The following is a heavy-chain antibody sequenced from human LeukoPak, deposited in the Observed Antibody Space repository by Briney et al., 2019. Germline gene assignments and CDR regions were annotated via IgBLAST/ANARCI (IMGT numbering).Heavy chain of an antibody. J-gene: IGHJ4*02. Sequence: GGSLRLSCAASGFTVISNYMSWVRQAPGKGLEWVSAISGSGGSTYYADSVKGRFTISRDNSKSTLFLQMNSLRAEDTAVYYCAKDPRVGSRVATPCHWGQGTLVTVSS. D-gene: IGHD5-24*01. CDR2: ISGSGGST. V-gene: IGHV3-23*01. CDR1: GFTVISNY. CDR3: AKDPRVGSRVATPCH.